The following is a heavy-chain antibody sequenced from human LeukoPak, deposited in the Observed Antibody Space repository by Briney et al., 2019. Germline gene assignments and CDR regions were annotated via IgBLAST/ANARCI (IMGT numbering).Heavy chain of an antibody. CDR3: ARVTGIAVGQGQFDY. CDR2: INTYNGNT. D-gene: IGHD6-19*01. J-gene: IGHJ4*02. CDR1: GYTFTSYG. Sequence: ASVKVSCKASGYTFTSYGVSWVRQAPGQGLEWMGWINTYNGNTNYAQKLQGRVTMTTDTSTGTASLELRSLRSDDTAVYYCARVTGIAVGQGQFDYWGQGTLVPVSS. V-gene: IGHV1-18*01.